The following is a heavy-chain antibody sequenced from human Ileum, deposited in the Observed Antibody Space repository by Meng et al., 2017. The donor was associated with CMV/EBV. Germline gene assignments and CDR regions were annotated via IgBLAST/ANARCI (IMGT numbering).Heavy chain of an antibody. CDR3: ARDGYFDSGTYPFDH. CDR2: IDLSGNA. Sequence: QVQLQETGQNLSRPSETHALSCTVSGDSMGRYDWSWIRQSPGKALEWIGYIDLSGNAVYNPSFKSRVTISVDTSKSQFYLKVNSVTAADTAVYYCARDGYFDSGTYPFDHWGQGTLVTVSS. D-gene: IGHD3-10*01. CDR1: GDSMGRYD. V-gene: IGHV4-59*12. J-gene: IGHJ4*02.